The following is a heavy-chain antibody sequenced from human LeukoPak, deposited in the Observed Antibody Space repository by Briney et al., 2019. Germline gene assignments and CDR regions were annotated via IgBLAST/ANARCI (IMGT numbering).Heavy chain of an antibody. CDR1: GGSISSSSYY. V-gene: IGHV4-39*07. J-gene: IGHJ4*02. Sequence: SETLSLTCTVSGGSISSSSYYWGWIRQPPGKGLEWIGSIYYSGSTYYNPSLKSRVTISVKTSKNQFSLKLRSVTAADTAVYYCARVTGYTIEDYFDYWGQGTLVTVSP. D-gene: IGHD3-9*01. CDR3: ARVTGYTIEDYFDY. CDR2: IYYSGST.